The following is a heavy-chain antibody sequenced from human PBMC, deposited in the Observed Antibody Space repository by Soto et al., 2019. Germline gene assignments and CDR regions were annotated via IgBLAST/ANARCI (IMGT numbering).Heavy chain of an antibody. CDR2: IIPILGIA. CDR1: GGTFSSYT. V-gene: IGHV1-69*08. Sequence: QVQLVQSGAEVKKPGSSVKVSCTASGGTFSSYTISWVRQAPGQGLEWMGRIIPILGIANYAQKFQGRVTITADKSTSTAYMELSSLRSEDTAVYYCARDHCSGGSCYRYYFDYWGQGTLVTVSS. CDR3: ARDHCSGGSCYRYYFDY. J-gene: IGHJ4*02. D-gene: IGHD2-15*01.